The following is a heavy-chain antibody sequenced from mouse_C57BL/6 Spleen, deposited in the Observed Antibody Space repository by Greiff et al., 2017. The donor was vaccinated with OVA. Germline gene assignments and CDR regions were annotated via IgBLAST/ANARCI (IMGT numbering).Heavy chain of an antibody. V-gene: IGHV1-50*01. CDR2: IDPSDSYT. J-gene: IGHJ4*01. D-gene: IGHD2-5*01. Sequence: QVQLQQPGAELVKPGASVKLSCKASGYTFTSYWMQWVKQRPGQGLEWIGEIDPSDSYTNYNQKFKGKATLTVDTSSSTAYMQLSSLTSEDSAVYYCARWVYSNLSYYAMDYWGQGTSVTVSS. CDR1: GYTFTSYW. CDR3: ARWVYSNLSYYAMDY.